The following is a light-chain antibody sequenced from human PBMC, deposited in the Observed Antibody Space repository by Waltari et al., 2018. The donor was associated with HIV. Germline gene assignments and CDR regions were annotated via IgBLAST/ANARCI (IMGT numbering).Light chain of an antibody. CDR3: QSYDSSNQWV. Sequence: NFILAQPHSVSGSPGKTVTMSCTRSSDSLPSNFVQWSRQRPDSSPTIVIYEDNQRPSGVPDRFSGSIDSSSNSASLTISGLKTEDEADYYCQSYDSSNQWVFGGGTKLTVL. CDR1: SDSLPSNF. J-gene: IGLJ3*02. CDR2: EDN. V-gene: IGLV6-57*01.